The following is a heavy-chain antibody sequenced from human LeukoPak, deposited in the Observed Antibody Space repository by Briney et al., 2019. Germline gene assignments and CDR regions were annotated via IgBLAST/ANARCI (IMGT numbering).Heavy chain of an antibody. V-gene: IGHV4-34*01. CDR2: INHSGST. CDR3: ARIYDYVWGSYRREGQYGMDV. J-gene: IGHJ6*02. Sequence: PSETLSLTCAVYGGSFSGYYWSWIRQPPGKGLEWIGEINHSGSTNYNPSLKSRVTISVDTSKNQFSLKLSSVTAADTAVYYCARIYDYVWGSYRREGQYGMDVWGQGTTVTVSS. CDR1: GGSFSGYY. D-gene: IGHD3-16*02.